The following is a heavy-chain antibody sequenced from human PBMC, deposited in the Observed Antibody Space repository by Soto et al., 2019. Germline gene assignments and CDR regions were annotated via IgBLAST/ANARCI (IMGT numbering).Heavy chain of an antibody. Sequence: EVQLVESGGGLVQPGGSLRLSCEASGFTLRNYAMHWVRQGTGKGLEWVSGISAAGDPDYADSVEGRFTISRENAQNSFFLQMNSLRVGDTAVYYCARTDRDFYGLDVWGQGTTVIVSS. CDR2: ISAAGDP. CDR3: ARTDRDFYGLDV. J-gene: IGHJ6*02. V-gene: IGHV3-13*05. CDR1: GFTLRNYA.